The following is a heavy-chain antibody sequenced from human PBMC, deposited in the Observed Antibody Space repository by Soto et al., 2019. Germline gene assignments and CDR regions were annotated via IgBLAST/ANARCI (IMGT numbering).Heavy chain of an antibody. Sequence: SETLSLTCAVYGGSFSGYYWSWIRQPPGKGLEWIGEINHSGSTNYNPSLKSRVTISVDTSKNQFSLKLSSVTAADTAVYYCARRPTRYCSGGSCYSLGYYMDVWGKGTTVTVSS. J-gene: IGHJ6*03. CDR1: GGSFSGYY. CDR2: INHSGST. CDR3: ARRPTRYCSGGSCYSLGYYMDV. V-gene: IGHV4-34*01. D-gene: IGHD2-15*01.